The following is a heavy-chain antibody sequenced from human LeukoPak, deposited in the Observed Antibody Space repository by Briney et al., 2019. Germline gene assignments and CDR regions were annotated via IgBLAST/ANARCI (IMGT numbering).Heavy chain of an antibody. D-gene: IGHD5-12*01. J-gene: IGHJ3*02. CDR2: IYSGGTT. CDR1: GFTVTSNY. V-gene: IGHV3-66*01. CDR3: ARGLIVATVYHAFDI. Sequence: GGSLRLSRLVAGFTVTSNYTSWVRQAPGKVLEWVSVIYSGGTTYYADSLKGRFTISRDNSKNTLYLQMNSLRAEDTAVYCCARGLIVATVYHAFDIWGQGTMVTASS.